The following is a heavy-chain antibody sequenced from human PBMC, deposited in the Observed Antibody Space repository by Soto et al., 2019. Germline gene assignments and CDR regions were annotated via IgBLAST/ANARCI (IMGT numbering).Heavy chain of an antibody. V-gene: IGHV4-39*01. J-gene: IGHJ4*02. CDR3: ASTFGDFLDYFAY. CDR2: LYYSGSV. Sequence: SETLSLTCTVSGDSISNSGFFWGWIRQPPGKGLERIGTLYYSGSVYYSPSLKSRVTISVDTSKNQFSLKLTSVTAADSAVYYCASTFGDFLDYFAYWGQGALVTVS. D-gene: IGHD2-21*02. CDR1: GDSISNSGFF.